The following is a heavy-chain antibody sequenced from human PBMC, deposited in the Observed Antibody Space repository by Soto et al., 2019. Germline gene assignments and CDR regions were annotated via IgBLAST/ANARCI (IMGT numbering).Heavy chain of an antibody. CDR3: VGDQGTNDFYGFDP. J-gene: IGHJ6*02. D-gene: IGHD2-8*01. CDR2: ISSSSSYI. CDR1: GFTFSSYS. Sequence: GGSLRLSCAASGFTFSSYSMNWVRQAPGKGLEWVSAISSSSSYIYYADSVKGRFTISRDNAKNSLYLQMNSLRAEDTAVYYCVGDQGTNDFYGFDPWGQGTTVTVSS. V-gene: IGHV3-21*01.